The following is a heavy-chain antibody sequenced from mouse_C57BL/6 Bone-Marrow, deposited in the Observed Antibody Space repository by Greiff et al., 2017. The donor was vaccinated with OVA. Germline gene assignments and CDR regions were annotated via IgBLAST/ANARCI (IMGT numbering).Heavy chain of an antibody. CDR1: GYTFTDYN. V-gene: IGHV1-18*01. Sequence: VQLQQSGPELVKPGASVKIPCKASGYTFTDYNMDWVKQSHGKSLEWIGDINPNNGGTIYNQKFKGKATLTVDKSSSTAYMELRSLTSEDTAVYYCARRSSYEKNYFDYWGQGTTLTVSS. CDR3: ARRSSYEKNYFDY. CDR2: INPNNGGT. J-gene: IGHJ2*01. D-gene: IGHD1-1*01.